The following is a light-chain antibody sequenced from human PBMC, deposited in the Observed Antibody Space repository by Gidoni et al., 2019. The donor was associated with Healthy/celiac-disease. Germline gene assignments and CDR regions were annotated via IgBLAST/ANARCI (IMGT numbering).Light chain of an antibody. V-gene: IGLV3-19*01. Sequence: SSELIPDPDVSVALGQPVRITCQGDSLRSYYASWYQQKPGQAPRRVIYGTNNRPSGIPDRFSGSSSGNTASLTITGAQAEDEADYYCNTRDSSGNHVVFGGGAKLTVL. CDR2: GTN. CDR1: SLRSYY. CDR3: NTRDSSGNHVV. J-gene: IGLJ2*01.